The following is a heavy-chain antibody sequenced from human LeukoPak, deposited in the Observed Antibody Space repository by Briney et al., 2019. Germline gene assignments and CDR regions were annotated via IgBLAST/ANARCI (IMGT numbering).Heavy chain of an antibody. CDR1: GYNFTKYY. CDR2: INPNSGDT. D-gene: IGHD2-2*01. Sequence: ASVKVSCKASGYNFTKYYMHWVRQTPGQGLECMGWINPNSGDTNYAQNFQDRVTMTRDTSISTAYMELSRLRSDDTAVYYCARYGCGSTSCYLDYWGQGTLVTVSS. V-gene: IGHV1-2*02. CDR3: ARYGCGSTSCYLDY. J-gene: IGHJ4*02.